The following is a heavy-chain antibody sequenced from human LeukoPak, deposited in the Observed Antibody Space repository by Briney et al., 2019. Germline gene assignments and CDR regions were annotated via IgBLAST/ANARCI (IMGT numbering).Heavy chain of an antibody. CDR1: GYSISSGYY. J-gene: IGHJ3*02. V-gene: IGHV4-38-2*02. Sequence: PSETLSLTCTVSGYSISSGYYWGWIRQPPGKGLEWIGSIYRSGSTYFNPSLKSRFTISVDTSKNQFSLKLGYVTAADTAVYYCARGPYSYDSSGAFDIWGQGTMVTVSS. CDR2: IYRSGST. CDR3: ARGPYSYDSSGAFDI. D-gene: IGHD3-22*01.